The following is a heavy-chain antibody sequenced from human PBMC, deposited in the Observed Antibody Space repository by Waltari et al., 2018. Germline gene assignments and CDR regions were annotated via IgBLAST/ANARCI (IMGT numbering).Heavy chain of an antibody. CDR1: GFTFSSYW. D-gene: IGHD6-19*01. CDR2: IKQDGSEK. Sequence: EVQLVESGGGLVQPGGSLRLSCAASGFTFSSYWMSWVRQAPGKGLGWWANIKQDGSEKYYVDSVKCRFTISRDNAKNSLYLQMNSLRAEDTAVYYCARDQRSRIAVADFDYWGQGTLVTVSS. J-gene: IGHJ4*02. CDR3: ARDQRSRIAVADFDY. V-gene: IGHV3-7*01.